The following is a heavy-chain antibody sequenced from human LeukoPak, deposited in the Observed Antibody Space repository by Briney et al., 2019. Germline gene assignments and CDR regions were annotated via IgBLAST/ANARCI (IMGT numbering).Heavy chain of an antibody. Sequence: SVKVSCKASGGTFSSYAISWVRQAPGQGLEWMGGIIPMFGTANYAQKFQGRVTITADESTSTAYMELSSLRSEDTAVYYCAITLSTIFGVVIQNNDAFDIWGQGTMVTVSS. J-gene: IGHJ3*02. D-gene: IGHD3-3*01. CDR1: GGTFSSYA. V-gene: IGHV1-69*13. CDR2: IIPMFGTA. CDR3: AITLSTIFGVVIQNNDAFDI.